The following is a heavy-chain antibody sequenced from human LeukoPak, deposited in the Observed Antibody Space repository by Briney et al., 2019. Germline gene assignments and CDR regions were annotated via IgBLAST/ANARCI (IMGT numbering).Heavy chain of an antibody. V-gene: IGHV3-7*01. J-gene: IGHJ5*02. CDR1: GFTFNNYW. CDR2: IKPDGSEK. CDR3: ARDWGIAAARWFDP. Sequence: HPGGSLRLSCAASGFTFNNYWMNWVRQAPGKGLEWVANIKPDGSEKNYVDSVKGRFTISRDNAKRSLYLQMNSLRAEDTAVYYCARDWGIAAARWFDPWGQGTLVTVSS. D-gene: IGHD6-13*01.